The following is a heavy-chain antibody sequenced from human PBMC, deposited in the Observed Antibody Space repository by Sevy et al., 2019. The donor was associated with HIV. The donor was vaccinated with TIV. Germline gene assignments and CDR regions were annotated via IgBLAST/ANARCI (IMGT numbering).Heavy chain of an antibody. CDR3: AALYGMDV. J-gene: IGHJ6*02. CDR1: GFTFSRYW. V-gene: IGHV3-7*01. Sequence: GGSLRLSCAASGFTFSRYWMSWVRQAPGKGLEWVANIKQDGSEKYYVDSVKGRFTISRDNAKNSLYLQMNSLRAEDTAVYYCAALYGMDVWGQGTTVTVSS. CDR2: IKQDGSEK.